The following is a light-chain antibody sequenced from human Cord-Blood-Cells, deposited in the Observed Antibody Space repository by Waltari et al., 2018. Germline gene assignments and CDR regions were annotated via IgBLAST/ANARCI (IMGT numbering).Light chain of an antibody. CDR2: DVS. CDR1: SSDVGGXXY. J-gene: IGLJ3*02. CDR3: SSYTSSSTWV. Sequence: QSALTQPASVSGSPGQSITISCTGTSSDVGGXXYVSWYQQHPGNAPKLMIYDVSKRPSGVSHRFSGSKSGNTASLTISGLQAEDEADYYCSSYTSSSTWVFGGGTKLTVL. V-gene: IGLV2-14*01.